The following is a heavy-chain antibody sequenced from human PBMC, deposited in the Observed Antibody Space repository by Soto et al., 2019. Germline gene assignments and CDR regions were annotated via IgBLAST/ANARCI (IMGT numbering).Heavy chain of an antibody. Sequence: QVPLVQSGAEVKKPGASVKVSCKVSGYTLTELSMHWVRQAPGKGLEWLGGFDPEDGETIYAQKFQGRVTMTEDTSTDTAYMELSSLRSEDTAVYYCATWVRGDGYSWPRYYLDYWGQGTLVTLSS. CDR2: FDPEDGET. J-gene: IGHJ4*02. CDR1: GYTLTELS. CDR3: ATWVRGDGYSWPRYYLDY. D-gene: IGHD2-15*01. V-gene: IGHV1-24*01.